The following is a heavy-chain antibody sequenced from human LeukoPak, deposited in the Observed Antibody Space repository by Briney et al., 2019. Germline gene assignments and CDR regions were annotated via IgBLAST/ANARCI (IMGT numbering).Heavy chain of an antibody. CDR2: ISSSSSYI. V-gene: IGHV3-21*01. J-gene: IGHJ4*02. CDR1: GFTFSSYS. D-gene: IGHD5-12*01. CDR3: ARGSGYDAPMPKLSDH. Sequence: GGSLRLSCAASGFTFSSYSMNWVRQAPGKGLEWVSSISSSSSYIYYADSAKGRFTISRDNAKNSLYLQMNSLRVEDTAVYYCARGSGYDAPMPKLSDHWGQGTLVTVSS.